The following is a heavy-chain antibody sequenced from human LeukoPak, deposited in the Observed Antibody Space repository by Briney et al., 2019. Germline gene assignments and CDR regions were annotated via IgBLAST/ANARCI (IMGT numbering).Heavy chain of an antibody. CDR3: AREHRWLQSLYYFDY. CDR1: GYSFTSYG. V-gene: IGHV1-18*01. J-gene: IGHJ4*02. CDR2: INAYNGNT. Sequence: GASVKVSCKASGYSFTSYGISWVRQAPGQGLEWMGWINAYNGNTNYAQKLQGRVTMTTDTSTSTVYMELKSLRSDDTAVYYCAREHRWLQSLYYFDYWGQGTLVTVSS. D-gene: IGHD5-24*01.